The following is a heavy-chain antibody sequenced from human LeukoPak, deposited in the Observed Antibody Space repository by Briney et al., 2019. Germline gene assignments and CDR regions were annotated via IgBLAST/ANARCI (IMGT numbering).Heavy chain of an antibody. Sequence: SETLSLTCTVSGGSISGGDYYWSWIRQQPGKGLEWIGYIYHSGTNYYNPTLKSRATISVDTSKNQFSLKLSSVTAADTAVYYYARDRSGGNFYFDYWGQGTLVTVSS. D-gene: IGHD4-23*01. CDR3: ARDRSGGNFYFDY. J-gene: IGHJ4*02. CDR1: GGSISGGDYY. CDR2: IYHSGTN. V-gene: IGHV4-31*03.